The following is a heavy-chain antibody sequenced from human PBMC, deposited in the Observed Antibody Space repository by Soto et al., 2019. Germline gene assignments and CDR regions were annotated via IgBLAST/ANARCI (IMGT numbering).Heavy chain of an antibody. CDR1: GFTFSSYA. D-gene: IGHD6-19*01. CDR2: ISGSGGST. V-gene: IGHV3-23*01. J-gene: IGHJ4*02. Sequence: PEGSLRLSCAASGFTFSSYAMSWVGQAPGKGLEWVSAISGSGGSTYYADSVKGRFTISRDNSKNTLYLQMNSLRAEDTAVYYCAKQNRGYSSGWYNYWGQGTLVTVSS. CDR3: AKQNRGYSSGWYNY.